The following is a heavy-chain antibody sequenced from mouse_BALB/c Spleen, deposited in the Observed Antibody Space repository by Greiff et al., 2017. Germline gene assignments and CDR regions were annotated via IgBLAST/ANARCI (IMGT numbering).Heavy chain of an antibody. V-gene: IGHV1-14*01. CDR1: GYTFTSYV. J-gene: IGHJ3*01. D-gene: IGHD2-2*01. CDR2: INPYNDGT. Sequence: VQLQQSGPELVKPGASVKMSCKASGYTFTSYVMHWVKQKPGQGLEWIGYINPYNDGTKYNEKFKGKATLTSDKSSSTAYMELSSLTSEDSAVYYCARVLSGYGYEWFAYWGQGTLVTVSA. CDR3: ARVLSGYGYEWFAY.